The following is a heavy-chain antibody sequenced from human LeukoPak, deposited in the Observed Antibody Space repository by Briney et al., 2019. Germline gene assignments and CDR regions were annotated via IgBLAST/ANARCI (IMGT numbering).Heavy chain of an antibody. CDR1: GFTFTSSA. CDR2: IVVGSGNT. V-gene: IGHV1-58*02. Sequence: SVKVSCKASGFTFTSSAMQWVRQARGQRLEWIGWIVVGSGNTNYAQKFQERVTITRDMSTSTAYMELSSLRSEDTAVYYCARAFPPYYYDSSGYQTPYFDYWGQGTLVTVSS. J-gene: IGHJ4*02. CDR3: ARAFPPYYYDSSGYQTPYFDY. D-gene: IGHD3-22*01.